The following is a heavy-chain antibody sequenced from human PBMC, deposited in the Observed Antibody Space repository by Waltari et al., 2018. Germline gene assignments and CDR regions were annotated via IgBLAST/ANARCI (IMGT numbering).Heavy chain of an antibody. J-gene: IGHJ6*03. D-gene: IGHD1-1*01. CDR1: GNTLTNYA. CDR2: ILPLDGTP. V-gene: IGHV1-69*04. CDR3: ARAPWTRGTMRQYFIDV. Sequence: QVHLVQSGAEVKKTGSSVKVSCKTTGNTLTNYAVSWVRQAPGQGLEWMGTILPLDGTPIYARRFQGRVTFTADKSASTASMELTNLTSEDTSCYYCARAPWTRGTMRQYFIDVWGTGTTVIVSS.